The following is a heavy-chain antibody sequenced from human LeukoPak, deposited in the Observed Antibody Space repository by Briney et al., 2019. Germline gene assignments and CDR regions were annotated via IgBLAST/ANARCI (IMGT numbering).Heavy chain of an antibody. D-gene: IGHD3-22*01. J-gene: IGHJ3*02. V-gene: IGHV3-23*01. CDR3: ALSGLLYDSSGNDAFDI. CDR2: ISGSGGST. CDR1: GFTFSSYA. Sequence: GGSLRLSCAASGFTFSSYAMSWVRQAPGKGLEWVSAISGSGGSTYYADSVKGRFTISRDNSKNTLYLQMNSLRAEDTAVYYCALSGLLYDSSGNDAFDIWGQGTKVTVSS.